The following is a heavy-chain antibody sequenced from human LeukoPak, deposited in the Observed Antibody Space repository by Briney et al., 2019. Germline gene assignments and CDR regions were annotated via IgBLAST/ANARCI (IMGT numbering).Heavy chain of an antibody. Sequence: VGSLRLSCAASGFTFSSYAMRGGRPAPGKGLEWVAVISYDGSNKYYADSVKGRFTISRDNSKNTLYLQMNSLRAEDTAVYYCAKGIAVALNWFDPWGQGTLVTVS. D-gene: IGHD6-19*01. V-gene: IGHV3-30-3*02. CDR3: AKGIAVALNWFDP. J-gene: IGHJ5*02. CDR2: ISYDGSNK. CDR1: GFTFSSYA.